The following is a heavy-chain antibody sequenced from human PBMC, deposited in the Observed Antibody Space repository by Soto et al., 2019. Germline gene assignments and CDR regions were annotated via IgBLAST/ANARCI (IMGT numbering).Heavy chain of an antibody. V-gene: IGHV1-2*04. D-gene: IGHD5-18*01. CDR2: INPNSGGT. J-gene: IGHJ6*02. CDR3: ARGRGYSYGPHGMDV. CDR1: GYTFTGYY. Sequence: ASVKVSCKASGYTFTGYYMHWVRQAPGQGLEWMGWINPNSGGTNYAQKFQGWVTMTRDTSISTAYMGLSRLRSDDTAVYYCARGRGYSYGPHGMDVWGQGTTVTVSS.